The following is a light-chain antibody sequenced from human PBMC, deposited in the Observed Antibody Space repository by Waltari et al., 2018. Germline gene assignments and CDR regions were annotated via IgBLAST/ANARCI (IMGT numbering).Light chain of an antibody. CDR2: ASS. CDR1: QAITKW. V-gene: IGKV1D-16*01. J-gene: IGKJ3*01. Sequence: DIQMTPAPSSLSPSVGDRVPITCRASQAITKWLAWYHQQPERAPKSLIFASSVLHSGVPSRFSGSLSGTNFTLTITNLQPEDFATYYCQQYHSFPFSFGPGTRVDI. CDR3: QQYHSFPFS.